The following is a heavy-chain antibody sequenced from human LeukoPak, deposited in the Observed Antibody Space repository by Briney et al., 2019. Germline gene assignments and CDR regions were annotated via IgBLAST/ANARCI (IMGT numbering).Heavy chain of an antibody. Sequence: TGGSLRLSCAASGFTFSRYSMNWVRQAPGKGLEWVACISDSGNYVYYADSVKGRFTISRDNAKNSLYLQMNSLRAEDTAVYYCAELGITMIGGVWGKGTTVTISS. J-gene: IGHJ6*04. CDR2: ISDSGNYV. D-gene: IGHD3-10*02. CDR1: GFTFSRYS. V-gene: IGHV3-21*01. CDR3: AELGITMIGGV.